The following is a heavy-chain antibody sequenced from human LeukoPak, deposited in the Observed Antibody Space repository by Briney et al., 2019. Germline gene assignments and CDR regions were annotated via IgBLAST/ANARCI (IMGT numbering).Heavy chain of an antibody. CDR1: GGSFSGYY. Sequence: SETLSLTCAVYGGSFSGYYWSWIRQPPGKGLEWIGEINHSGSTNYNPSLKSRVTISVDTSKNQFSLKLSSVTAADTVVYYCARGPHMTTVTTRNFDYWGQGTLVTVSS. CDR3: ARGPHMTTVTTRNFDY. D-gene: IGHD4-17*01. V-gene: IGHV4-34*01. CDR2: INHSGST. J-gene: IGHJ4*02.